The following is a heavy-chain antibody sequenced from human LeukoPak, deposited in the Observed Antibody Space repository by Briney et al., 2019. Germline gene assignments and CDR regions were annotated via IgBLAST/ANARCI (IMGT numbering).Heavy chain of an antibody. CDR1: GGSFSGYY. D-gene: IGHD1-26*01. V-gene: IGHV4-34*01. Sequence: PSETLSLTCAVYGGSFSGYYWSWIRRPPGKGLEWIGEINHSGSTNYNPSLKSRVTISVDTSKNQFSLKLSSVTAADTAVYYCASTYSGSYPTTPTFDYWGQGTLVTVSS. J-gene: IGHJ4*02. CDR2: INHSGST. CDR3: ASTYSGSYPTTPTFDY.